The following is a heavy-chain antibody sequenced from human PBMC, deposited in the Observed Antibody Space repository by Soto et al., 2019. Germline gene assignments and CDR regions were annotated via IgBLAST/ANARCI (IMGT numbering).Heavy chain of an antibody. Sequence: MQLVQSGGGLVKPGGSLRLSCVASRFNFSAAWLNWIRQHPGKGLEWIGYIYDSGSAFYNPSLKSRVTMSVDTSKNQFSLNLRSVTAADTAVFYCARGILRPNHYMDVWGKGTAVAVSS. CDR1: RFNFSAAW. CDR3: ARGILRPNHYMDV. V-gene: IGHV4-31*02. D-gene: IGHD1-26*01. J-gene: IGHJ6*03. CDR2: IYDSGSA.